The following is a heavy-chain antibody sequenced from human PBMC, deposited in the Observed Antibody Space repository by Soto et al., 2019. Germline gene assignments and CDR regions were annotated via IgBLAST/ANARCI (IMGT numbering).Heavy chain of an antibody. V-gene: IGHV1-3*01. Sequence: GASVKVSWKTSGYTFSNYAIHWVRQAPGQRLEWMGWIYPDNGNTKYSQKFQDRVTITRDTSASTAYMEVGSLRSEDTAVYYCLRELGEFYYYRMAVPAQRTTDPGSS. J-gene: IGHJ6*02. CDR3: LRELGEFYYYRMAV. D-gene: IGHD6-6*01. CDR1: GYTFSNYA. CDR2: IYPDNGNT.